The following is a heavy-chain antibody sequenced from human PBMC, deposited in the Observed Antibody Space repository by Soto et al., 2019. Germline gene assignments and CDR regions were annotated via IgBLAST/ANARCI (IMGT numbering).Heavy chain of an antibody. CDR3: ARGAGYCSGGSCYPPQFGY. V-gene: IGHV3-74*01. CDR2: INSDGSST. Sequence: ESLKISCAASGVTLSSYWMHWVRQAPWKGLVWVSRINSDGSSTSYADSVKGRFTISRDNAKNTLYLQMNSLRAEDTAVYYCARGAGYCSGGSCYPPQFGYWGQGTLVTVSS. CDR1: GVTLSSYW. J-gene: IGHJ4*02. D-gene: IGHD2-15*01.